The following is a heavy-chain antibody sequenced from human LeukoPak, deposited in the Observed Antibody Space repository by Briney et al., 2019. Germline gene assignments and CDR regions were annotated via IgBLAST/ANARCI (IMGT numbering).Heavy chain of an antibody. Sequence: GGSLRLSCAASGFTFSLSLMHWVRQAPGKGLEWVSSINYDARSRTYADSVKGRLTISRDNPENTLFLQMNSLRVEDTAIYSCVRGAGPGTPFDWGQGILVTVSS. CDR3: VRGAGPGTPFD. CDR2: INYDARSR. D-gene: IGHD1-1*01. CDR1: GFTFSLSL. V-gene: IGHV3-74*01. J-gene: IGHJ1*01.